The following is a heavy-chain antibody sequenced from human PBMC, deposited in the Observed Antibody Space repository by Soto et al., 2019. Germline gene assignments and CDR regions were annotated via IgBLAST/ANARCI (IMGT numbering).Heavy chain of an antibody. V-gene: IGHV3-23*01. J-gene: IGHJ4*02. CDR1: GFTFSSYA. D-gene: IGHD6-19*01. Sequence: EVQLLESGGGLVQPGGSLRLSCAASGFTFSSYAMSWVRHAPWKGLEWVSGISGSGGSTYYADSVNGRFTISRDNSKNTLYLQMNSLRAEDTAVYYCAKPLYSSGWSKFDYWGQGTLVTVSS. CDR3: AKPLYSSGWSKFDY. CDR2: ISGSGGST.